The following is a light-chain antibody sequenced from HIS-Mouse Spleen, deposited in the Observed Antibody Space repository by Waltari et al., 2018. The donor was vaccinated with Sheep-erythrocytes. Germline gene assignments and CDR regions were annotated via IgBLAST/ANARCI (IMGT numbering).Light chain of an antibody. V-gene: IGLV2-23*01. Sequence: QSALTQPASVSGSPGQSTTISCTGTSSAVGSYNLVSWYQQHPGKAPKLLIYEGSKRPSGVSNRFSGSKYGNTASLTISGLQAEDEADYYCCSYAGSSTPWVFGGGTKLTVL. J-gene: IGLJ3*02. CDR2: EGS. CDR1: SSAVGSYNL. CDR3: CSYAGSSTPWV.